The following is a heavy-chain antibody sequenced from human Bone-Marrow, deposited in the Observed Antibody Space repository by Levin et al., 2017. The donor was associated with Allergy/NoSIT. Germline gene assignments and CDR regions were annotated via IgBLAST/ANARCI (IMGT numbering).Heavy chain of an antibody. V-gene: IGHV3-30*18. D-gene: IGHD2-15*01. CDR2: ISYDGSNK. CDR1: GFTFSSYG. CDR3: AKGIQAAPYYYGMDV. Sequence: QPGGSLRLSCAASGFTFSSYGMHWVRQAPGKGLEWVAVISYDGSNKYYADSVKGRFTISRDNSKNTLYLQMNSLRAEDTAVYYCAKGIQAAPYYYGMDVWGQGTTVTVSS. J-gene: IGHJ6*02.